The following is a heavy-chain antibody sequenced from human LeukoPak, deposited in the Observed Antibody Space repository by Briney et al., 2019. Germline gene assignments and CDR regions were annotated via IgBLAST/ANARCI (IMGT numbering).Heavy chain of an antibody. CDR2: IYSGGST. Sequence: QPGGSLRLSCAASGFTVSSNYMSWVRQAPGKGLEWVSVIYSGGSTYYADSVKGRFTISRDNSKNTLYLQMNSLRAEDTAVYYCAKPVDLWGSYRYELDYWGQGTLVTVSS. CDR1: GFTVSSNY. V-gene: IGHV3-53*05. J-gene: IGHJ4*02. CDR3: AKPVDLWGSYRYELDY. D-gene: IGHD3-16*02.